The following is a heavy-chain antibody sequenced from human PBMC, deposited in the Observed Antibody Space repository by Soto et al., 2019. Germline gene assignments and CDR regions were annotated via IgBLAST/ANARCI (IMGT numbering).Heavy chain of an antibody. V-gene: IGHV4-31*03. CDR3: ARVPTWSGYLFRYYYGMDV. CDR2: IYYSGST. J-gene: IGHJ6*02. Sequence: QVQLQESGPGLVKPSQTLSLTCTVSGGSISSGGYYWSWIRQHPGKGLEWIGYIYYSGSTYYNPSHKSRVTISVDTSKNQFSLKLSSVTAADTAVYYCARVPTWSGYLFRYYYGMDVWGQGTTVTVSS. D-gene: IGHD3-3*01. CDR1: GGSISSGGYY.